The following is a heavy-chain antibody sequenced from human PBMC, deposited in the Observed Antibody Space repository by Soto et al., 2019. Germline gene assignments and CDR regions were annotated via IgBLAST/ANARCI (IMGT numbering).Heavy chain of an antibody. Sequence: ASVKVSCKASGYTFTGSYMHWVRQAPGQGLEWMGWINPNSGGTNYAQKFQGWVTMTRDTSISTAYMELSRLRSDDTAVYYCARVPIIAVAGTNYYGMDVWGQGTTVTVSS. CDR1: GYTFTGSY. CDR3: ARVPIIAVAGTNYYGMDV. V-gene: IGHV1-2*04. CDR2: INPNSGGT. J-gene: IGHJ6*02. D-gene: IGHD6-19*01.